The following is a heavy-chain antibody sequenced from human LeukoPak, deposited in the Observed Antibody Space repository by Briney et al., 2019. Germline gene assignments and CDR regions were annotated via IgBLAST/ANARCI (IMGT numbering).Heavy chain of an antibody. D-gene: IGHD3-22*01. Sequence: GGSLRLSCAVSGFTFSNYAISWVRQAPGKGLEWVSTISGSGGSKYYADSVKGRFTISRDSSKNTLYLQMNSLRAEDTAVYYCAKDPHYDKSGYNYKGYFDSWGLGTLVTVSS. CDR3: AKDPHYDKSGYNYKGYFDS. J-gene: IGHJ4*02. CDR2: ISGSGGSK. CDR1: GFTFSNYA. V-gene: IGHV3-23*01.